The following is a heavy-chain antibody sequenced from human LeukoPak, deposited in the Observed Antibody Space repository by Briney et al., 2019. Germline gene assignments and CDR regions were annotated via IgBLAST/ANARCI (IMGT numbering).Heavy chain of an antibody. CDR1: GFTFSNYA. Sequence: AGGSLRLSCAASGFTFSNYAMHWVRQAPGKGLEYVSAISANGGSTYYAKSMKGRFTISRDNSKNTLYLQMGSLRAEDMAVYYCARVSRSIASYGTDVWGQGTTVTVSS. CDR3: ARVSRSIASYGTDV. V-gene: IGHV3-64*01. J-gene: IGHJ6*02. CDR2: ISANGGST.